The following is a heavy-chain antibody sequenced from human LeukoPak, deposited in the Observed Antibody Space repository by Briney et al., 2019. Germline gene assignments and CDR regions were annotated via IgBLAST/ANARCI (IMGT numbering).Heavy chain of an antibody. CDR3: ARDDRAAAAHLFDY. CDR1: GGSISSGSYY. CDR2: IYTSGST. J-gene: IGHJ4*02. V-gene: IGHV4-61*02. D-gene: IGHD6-13*01. Sequence: SETLSLTCTVSGGSISSGSYYWSWIRQPAGKGLEWIGRIYTSGSTNYNPSLKSRVTISVDTSKNQFSLKLSSVTAADTAVYYCARDDRAAAAHLFDYWGQGTLVTVSS.